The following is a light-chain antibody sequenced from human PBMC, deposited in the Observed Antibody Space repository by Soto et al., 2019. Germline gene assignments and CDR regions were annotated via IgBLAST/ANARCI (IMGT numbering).Light chain of an antibody. CDR1: QSISGW. CDR3: QQYNSDPYT. J-gene: IGKJ2*01. CDR2: DAS. Sequence: IQMTQSPSTLSAFVGDRVTITCRASQSISGWLAWYQQKPGKAPKLLIYDASSLESGVPSRFSASGSGTEFTLTVSSLQPDDFATYYCQQYNSDPYTFGQGTKLEVK. V-gene: IGKV1-5*01.